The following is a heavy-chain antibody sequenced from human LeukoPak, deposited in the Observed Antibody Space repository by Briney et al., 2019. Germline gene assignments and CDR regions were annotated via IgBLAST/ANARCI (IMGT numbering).Heavy chain of an antibody. D-gene: IGHD5-18*01. V-gene: IGHV1-24*01. CDR2: FDVIDSET. J-gene: IGHJ4*02. CDR3: AAGRPYSLLDY. Sequence: PRASVKVSCTVSGSSLSELSLYWVRQAPGKGLEWMGGFDVIDSETFYAQKFQGRVTMTEDSSTDTAYMELRSLTSDDTALYYCAAGRPYSLLDYWGQGTLVTVSS. CDR1: GSSLSELS.